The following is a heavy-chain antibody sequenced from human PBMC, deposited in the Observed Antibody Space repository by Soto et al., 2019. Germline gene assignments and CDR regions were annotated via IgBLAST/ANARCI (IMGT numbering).Heavy chain of an antibody. CDR2: IYHSGST. D-gene: IGHD3-3*02. J-gene: IGHJ6*02. V-gene: IGHV4-30-2*01. Sequence: SETLSLTCAVSGGSISSGGYSWSWIRQPPGKGLEWIGYIYHSGSTYYNPSLKSRVTISVDTSKNQFSLKLSSVTAADTAVYYCARVSIFGVVSGNSGMDVWGQGTTVTVSS. CDR1: GGSISSGGYS. CDR3: ARVSIFGVVSGNSGMDV.